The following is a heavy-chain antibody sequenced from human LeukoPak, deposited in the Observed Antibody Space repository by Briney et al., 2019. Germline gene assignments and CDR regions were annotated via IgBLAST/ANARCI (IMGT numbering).Heavy chain of an antibody. CDR3: AKDSGTSRWGKDY. D-gene: IGHD1-14*01. CDR2: ISGGAYST. Sequence: PGGSLRLSCAASGFTFSSYAMSWVRQAPGKGLEWVSGISGGAYSTYYADSVKGRFTISRDNSKNTLFLQMNSLRAEDTAIHFCAKDSGTSRWGKDYRGRGTLVSV. J-gene: IGHJ4*02. V-gene: IGHV3-23*01. CDR1: GFTFSSYA.